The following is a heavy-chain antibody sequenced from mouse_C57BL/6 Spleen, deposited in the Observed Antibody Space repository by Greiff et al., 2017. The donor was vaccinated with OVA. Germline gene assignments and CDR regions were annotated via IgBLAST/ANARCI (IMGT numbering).Heavy chain of an antibody. V-gene: IGHV1-82*01. CDR3: ARSGSVSFDY. CDR2: IYPGDGDT. J-gene: IGHJ2*01. Sequence: VQLVESGPELVKPGASVKISCKASGYAFSSSWMNWVKQRPGKGLEWIGRIYPGDGDTNYNGKFKGKATLTADKSSSTAYMQLSSLTSEDSAVYFCARSGSVSFDYWGQGTTLTVSS. D-gene: IGHD1-1*01. CDR1: GYAFSSSW.